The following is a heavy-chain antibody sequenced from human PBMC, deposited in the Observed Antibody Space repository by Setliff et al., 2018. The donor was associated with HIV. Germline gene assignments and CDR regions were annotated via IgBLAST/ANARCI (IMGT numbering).Heavy chain of an antibody. Sequence: KTSETLSLTCSVSADSVTSYSWEWIRQPPGRRLEWIGSVSTTDGATYNPSLQSRVSMSVDPSKKQVSLHLTSVTAADTAVYYCARHRQGLTGSTPGYYMDVWGKGTTVTVSS. CDR1: ADSVTSYS. V-gene: IGHV4-59*08. CDR2: VSTTDGA. CDR3: ARHRQGLTGSTPGYYMDV. D-gene: IGHD1-7*01. J-gene: IGHJ6*03.